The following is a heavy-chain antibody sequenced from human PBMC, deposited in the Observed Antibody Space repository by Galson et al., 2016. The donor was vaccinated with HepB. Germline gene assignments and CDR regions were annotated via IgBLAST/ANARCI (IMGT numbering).Heavy chain of an antibody. CDR1: GFTFGDYA. Sequence: SLRLSCAASGFTFGDYALSWVRQAPGKGLEWVGFIRSNADGGTIEYAASVKGRFTISRDESKTNAYLTMNSLKTEDTAVYYCGTTIYYYYGLDVWGQGTTVTVSS. D-gene: IGHD1-1*01. CDR2: IRSNADGGTI. V-gene: IGHV3-49*04. J-gene: IGHJ6*02. CDR3: GTTIYYYYGLDV.